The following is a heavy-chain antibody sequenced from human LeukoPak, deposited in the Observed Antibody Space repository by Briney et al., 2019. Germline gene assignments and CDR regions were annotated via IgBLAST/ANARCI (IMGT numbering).Heavy chain of an antibody. CDR2: INHSGST. D-gene: IGHD3-3*02. Sequence: MASETLSLTCAVYGGSFSGYYWSWLRQPPGKGLEWIGEINHSGSTNYNPSLKSRVTISVDTSKNQFSLKLSSVTAADTALYYRARSPSFTLSPDYWGEGTLLTVSS. CDR1: GGSFSGYY. CDR3: ARSPSFTLSPDY. V-gene: IGHV4-34*01. J-gene: IGHJ4*02.